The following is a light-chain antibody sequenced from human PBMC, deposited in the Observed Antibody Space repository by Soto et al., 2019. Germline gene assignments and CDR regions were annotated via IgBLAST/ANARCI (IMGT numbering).Light chain of an antibody. J-gene: IGLJ2*01. CDR2: DND. CDR3: GTWDSPLNAVL. Sequence: QSVLTQPPSVSAAPGQRVAISCSGSSSNIGSNFVSWYRHVPGTAPKLLIYDNDKRPSEIPDRFSGSKSGTSATLAITGLQTGDEVDYYCGTWDSPLNAVLFGGGTQLTVL. V-gene: IGLV1-51*01. CDR1: SSNIGSNF.